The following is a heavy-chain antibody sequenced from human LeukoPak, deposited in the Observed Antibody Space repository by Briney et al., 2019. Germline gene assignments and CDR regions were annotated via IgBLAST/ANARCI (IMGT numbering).Heavy chain of an antibody. V-gene: IGHV1-2*02. CDR2: INPNSGGT. D-gene: IGHD4-11*01. Sequence: ASVKVSCKASGYTFTGYYMHWVRQAPGQGLEWMGWINPNSGGTNYAQKFQGRVTMTRDTSISTAYMELSRLRSDDTAVYYCARAGDYKKYYFDYWGRGTLVTVSS. J-gene: IGHJ4*02. CDR1: GYTFTGYY. CDR3: ARAGDYKKYYFDY.